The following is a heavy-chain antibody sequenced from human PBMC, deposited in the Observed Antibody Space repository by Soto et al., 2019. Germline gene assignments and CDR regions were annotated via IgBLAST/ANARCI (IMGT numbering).Heavy chain of an antibody. D-gene: IGHD5-12*01. V-gene: IGHV3-7*01. CDR1: GFTFSSYW. CDR2: IKQDGSEK. J-gene: IGHJ4*02. CDR3: ARGMATNPDYFDY. Sequence: EVQLVESGGGLVQPGGSLRLSCAASGFTFSSYWMSWVHQAPGKGLEWVANIKQDGSEKYYVDSVKGRFTISRDNAKNSLYLQMNSLRSEDTAVYYCARGMATNPDYFDYWGQGTLVTVSS.